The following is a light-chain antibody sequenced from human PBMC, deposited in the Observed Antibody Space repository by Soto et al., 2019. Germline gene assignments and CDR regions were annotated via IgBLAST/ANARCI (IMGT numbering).Light chain of an antibody. Sequence: EIVLTQSPGTLSLSPGERATLSCRASQSVSSSYLGWYQQKPGQAPRLLIYGASNRATGIPDRFSGSGSGTDFTLTISRLEPEDFAVYYCQQYGSSFSFTFGPGTKVDIK. V-gene: IGKV3-20*01. CDR3: QQYGSSFSFT. CDR1: QSVSSSY. J-gene: IGKJ3*01. CDR2: GAS.